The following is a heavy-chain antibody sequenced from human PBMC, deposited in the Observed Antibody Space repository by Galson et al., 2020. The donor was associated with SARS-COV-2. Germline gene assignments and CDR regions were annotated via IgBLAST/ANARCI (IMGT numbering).Heavy chain of an antibody. CDR2: ISFDGSNV. J-gene: IGHJ3*02. CDR3: ARLTRGSFDI. Sequence: GGSLRLSCAASGFPFSSSPMPWVRQVPGKRLEWVSVISFDGSNVYYADSVKGRFTISRDNSKNTLYLQMNSLRLEDTGVYFCARLTRGSFDIWGQGTMVTVSS. D-gene: IGHD3-10*01. CDR1: GFPFSSSP. V-gene: IGHV3-30*04.